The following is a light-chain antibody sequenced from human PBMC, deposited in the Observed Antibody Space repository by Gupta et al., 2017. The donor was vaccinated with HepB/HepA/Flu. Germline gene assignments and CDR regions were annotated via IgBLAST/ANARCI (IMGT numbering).Light chain of an antibody. CDR3: AAWDDSLNGVV. J-gene: IGLJ2*01. CDR1: SSNIGNNA. CDR2: YDD. Sequence: QSVLTQPPSVSEAPRQRVTISCSGSSSNIGNNAVNWYQQLPGQAPKLLIYYDDLLPSGVPDRFSGSKSGTSASLATSGLQSEDEADYYCAAWDDSLNGVVFGGGTKLTVL. V-gene: IGLV1-36*01.